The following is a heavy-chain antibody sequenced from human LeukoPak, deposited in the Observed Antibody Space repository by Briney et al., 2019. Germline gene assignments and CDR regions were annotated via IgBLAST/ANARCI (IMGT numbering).Heavy chain of an antibody. D-gene: IGHD5-12*01. V-gene: IGHV3-74*03. CDR3: AKEGYSGYYAFDI. J-gene: IGHJ3*02. CDR2: ISGDGSTT. Sequence: PGGSLRLSCAASGFTFSTFWIHWVRQAPGKGLVWVSRISGDGSTTTYADSVKGRFTISRDNVKNTLYLQMNSLRADDTAMYYCAKEGYSGYYAFDIWGQGTMVTVSS. CDR1: GFTFSTFW.